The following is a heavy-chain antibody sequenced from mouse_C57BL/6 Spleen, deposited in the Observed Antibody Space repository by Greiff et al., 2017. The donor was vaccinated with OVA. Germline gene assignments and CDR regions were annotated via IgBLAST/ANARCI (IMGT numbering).Heavy chain of an antibody. CDR2: INPNNGGT. CDR3: ARDGYYYGSSPYWYFDV. J-gene: IGHJ1*03. D-gene: IGHD1-1*01. Sequence: EVQLQQSGPELVKPGASVKMSCKASGYTFTDYNMHWVKQSHGKSLEWSGYINPNNGGTSYNQKFKGKATLTVNKSSSTAYMELRSLTSEDSAVYYFARDGYYYGSSPYWYFDVWGTGTTVTVSS. CDR1: GYTFTDYN. V-gene: IGHV1-22*01.